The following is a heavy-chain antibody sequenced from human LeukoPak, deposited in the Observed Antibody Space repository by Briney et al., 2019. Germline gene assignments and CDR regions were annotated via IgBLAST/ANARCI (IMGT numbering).Heavy chain of an antibody. V-gene: IGHV3-7*01. CDR2: IKQDGSEE. CDR1: EFRFGRDW. CDR3: ATLDSTKSVF. Sequence: GGSLRLSCVASEFRFGRDWISWVRQAPGKGLEWVTCIKQDGSEEYYVGSVRGRFTVSVDNGKNSLYLQMNSLRAEDTARYYCATLDSTKSVFWGRGTAVTVSS. J-gene: IGHJ1*01. D-gene: IGHD2-2*01.